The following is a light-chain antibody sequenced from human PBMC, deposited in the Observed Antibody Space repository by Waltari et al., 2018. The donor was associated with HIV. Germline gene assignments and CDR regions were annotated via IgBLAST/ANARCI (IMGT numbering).Light chain of an antibody. Sequence: QSALTQPASVSASPGQSITISCTGSSDDAGVSSYVSWYQQFPGKAPKLLISEDTDRASEISLRFSGSKSANTASLTISGLRPEDEADYFCASFSSTFTYVFGTGTKVTVL. J-gene: IGLJ1*01. CDR2: EDT. CDR1: SDDAGVSSY. V-gene: IGLV2-14*01. CDR3: ASFSSTFTYV.